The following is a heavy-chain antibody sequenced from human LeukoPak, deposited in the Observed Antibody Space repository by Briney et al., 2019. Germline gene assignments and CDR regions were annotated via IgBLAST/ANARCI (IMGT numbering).Heavy chain of an antibody. CDR2: LNPNNGTT. CDR1: VYTFTRFD. CDR3: ARAFYSSSSGGGNYFDY. D-gene: IGHD6-6*01. V-gene: IGHV1-8*01. J-gene: IGHJ4*01. Sequence: ASVKVSCTPSVYTFTRFDINWVRQAPGQGLEWMGYLNPNNGTTGYAQKFQGRVTLTRDASRGTAYMEVNSLKSDDTAIYFCARAFYSSSSGGGNYFDYWGLGTMVTVSS.